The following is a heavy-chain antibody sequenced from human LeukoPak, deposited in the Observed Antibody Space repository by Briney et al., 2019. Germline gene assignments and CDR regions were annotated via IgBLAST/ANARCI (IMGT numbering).Heavy chain of an antibody. V-gene: IGHV4-59*11. CDR3: ARDVGVPAAVNY. CDR1: DDSFSSHY. D-gene: IGHD2-2*01. CDR2: ISYIGTA. J-gene: IGHJ4*02. Sequence: SETLSLTCAVSDDSFSSHYWTWIRQPPGKGLEWIGYISYIGTANYNPSLKSRVTISIDTSKNQFSLRLSSVTAADTAVYYCARDVGVPAAVNYWGQGTLVTVSS.